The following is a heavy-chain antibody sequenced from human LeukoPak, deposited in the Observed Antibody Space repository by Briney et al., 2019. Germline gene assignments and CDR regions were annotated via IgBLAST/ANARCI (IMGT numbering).Heavy chain of an antibody. CDR1: GGSISHYY. V-gene: IGHV4-59*08. D-gene: IGHD3-10*02. CDR3: AELGITMIGGV. J-gene: IGHJ6*04. Sequence: PSETLSLTCTVSGGSISHYYWSWIRQPPGKGLEWIGYIYYSGSTNYNPSLKSRVTISVDTSKNQFSLKLSSVTAADTAVYYCAELGITMIGGVWGKGTTVTISS. CDR2: IYYSGST.